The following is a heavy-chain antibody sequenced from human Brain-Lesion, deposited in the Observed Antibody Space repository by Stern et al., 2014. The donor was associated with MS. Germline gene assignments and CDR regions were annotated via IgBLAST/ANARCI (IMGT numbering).Heavy chain of an antibody. V-gene: IGHV4-61*02. J-gene: IGHJ6*02. Sequence: VHLVESGPGLVKPSQTLSLSCTVSGGSISSGGYYWSWIRQPAGKGLEWIGRIFNSGSTSYNPSLKSRGTISITTSNKPFLLRMNPMTAADTAVYYCARGRVVPGFQYYATDVWGQGTTVIVSS. CDR2: IFNSGST. D-gene: IGHD2-2*01. CDR3: ARGRVVPGFQYYATDV. CDR1: GGSISSGGYY.